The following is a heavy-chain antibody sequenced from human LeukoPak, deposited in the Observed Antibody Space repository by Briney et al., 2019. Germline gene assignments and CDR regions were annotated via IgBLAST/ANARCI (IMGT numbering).Heavy chain of an antibody. CDR1: GGSLSSGSYY. CDR3: ASEYQSVYYDAIDI. CDR2: MCYSGST. V-gene: IGHV4-61*01. D-gene: IGHD3-3*01. Sequence: PSETLSLTCTVSGGSLSSGSYYGSWIRQPPGKGLEWLGYMCYSGSTNYNPSLKSRVPIPVATTKNQFSLMLSSMAAADTAVYCCASEYQSVYYDAIDIWGQGTMVTVSS. J-gene: IGHJ3*02.